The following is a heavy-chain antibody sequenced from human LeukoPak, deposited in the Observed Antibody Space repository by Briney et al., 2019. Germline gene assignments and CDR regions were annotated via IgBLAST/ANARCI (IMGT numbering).Heavy chain of an antibody. Sequence: SETLSLTCTVSGGSISSYYWSWIRQPPGKGLEWIGEIYHSGSTNYNPSLKSRVTISVDKSKNQFSLKLSSVTAADTAVYYCARERRKGGGMDVWGQGTTVTVSS. CDR1: GGSISSYY. D-gene: IGHD2-15*01. CDR2: IYHSGST. J-gene: IGHJ6*02. CDR3: ARERRKGGGMDV. V-gene: IGHV4-59*12.